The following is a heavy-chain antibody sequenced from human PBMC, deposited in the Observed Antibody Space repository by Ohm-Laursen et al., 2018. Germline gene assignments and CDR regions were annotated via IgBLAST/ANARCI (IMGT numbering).Heavy chain of an antibody. CDR1: GGSFSGYY. V-gene: IGHV4-34*01. CDR2: INHSRST. D-gene: IGHD6-19*01. J-gene: IGHJ4*02. Sequence: TLSLTCAVYGGSFSGYYWNWIRQPPGKGLVWIGEINHSRSTKYNSSFKSRVTISVDTSKNQFSLKLSSVTAADTAVYYCARGFSGWWGRIDYWGQGILVTVSS. CDR3: ARGFSGWWGRIDY.